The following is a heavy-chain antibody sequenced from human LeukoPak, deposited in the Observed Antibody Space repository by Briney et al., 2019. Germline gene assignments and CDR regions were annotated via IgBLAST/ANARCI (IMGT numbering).Heavy chain of an antibody. CDR1: GFTFSSYG. J-gene: IGHJ4*01. Sequence: GGSLRLSCVASGFTFSSYGMHWVRQAPGEGPEWVAVISDDGSKKYYVDSVKGRFTISRDNSKNTLDLQMNSLRAEDTAVYYCAKDGQGLTYYFDYWGQEPWSPCPQ. D-gene: IGHD3-16*01. CDR2: ISDDGSKK. V-gene: IGHV3-30*18. CDR3: AKDGQGLTYYFDY.